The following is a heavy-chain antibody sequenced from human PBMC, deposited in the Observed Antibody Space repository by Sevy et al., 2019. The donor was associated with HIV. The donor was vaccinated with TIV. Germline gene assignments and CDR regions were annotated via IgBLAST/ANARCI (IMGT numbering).Heavy chain of an antibody. Sequence: PPQLRQSQTLSLSCAISGDSVSSNSAAWNWIRQSPSRGLEWLGRTYYRSKWYNDYAVSVKSRITINPDTSKNQFSLQLNSVTPEDTAVYYCARDQDYNDSFDYWGQGTLVTVSS. CDR1: GDSVSSNSAA. CDR3: ARDQDYNDSFDY. J-gene: IGHJ4*02. CDR2: TYYRSKWYN. V-gene: IGHV6-1*01. D-gene: IGHD4-17*01.